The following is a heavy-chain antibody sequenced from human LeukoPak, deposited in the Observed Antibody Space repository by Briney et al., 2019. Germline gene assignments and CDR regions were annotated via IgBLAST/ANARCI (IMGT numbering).Heavy chain of an antibody. CDR1: GFTFSTYW. D-gene: IGHD6-6*01. CDR3: VRDGSSSYYFDY. J-gene: IGHJ4*02. Sequence: PGGSLRLSCGASGFTFSTYWMHWVRQAPGKGLVWVSRINRDASSTIYADSVKGRFTISRDNAKNTLYLQMNSLRADDTAVYYCVRDGSSSYYFDYWGQGTLVTVSS. CDR2: INRDASST. V-gene: IGHV3-74*01.